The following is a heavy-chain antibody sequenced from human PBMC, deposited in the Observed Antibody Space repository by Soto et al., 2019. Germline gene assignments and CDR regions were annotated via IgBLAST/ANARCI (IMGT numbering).Heavy chain of an antibody. CDR2: IIPIFGTA. CDR1: GGTFSSYA. J-gene: IGHJ6*02. Sequence: QVQLVQSGAEVKKPGSSMKVSCKASGGTFSSYAISWVRQAPGQGLEWMGGIIPIFGTANYAQKFQGRVTITADESTSTAYMELSSLRSEDTAVYYCAREGTMVRGVRLYYYYGMDVWGQGTTVTVSS. V-gene: IGHV1-69*01. CDR3: AREGTMVRGVRLYYYYGMDV. D-gene: IGHD3-10*01.